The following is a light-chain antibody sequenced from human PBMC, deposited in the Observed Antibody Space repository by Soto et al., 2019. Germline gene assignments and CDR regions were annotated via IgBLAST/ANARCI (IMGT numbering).Light chain of an antibody. CDR3: QQHGSSPPSWT. CDR2: GAS. CDR1: QSVSSNY. Sequence: ETVLTQSPGTLSSSPGERATLFCRASQSVSSNYLAWYQQKPGQAPRLLIYGASSRATGIPDRFSGSGSGTDFSLTISRLEPEDSAVYYCQQHGSSPPSWTFGQGTKVEIK. J-gene: IGKJ1*01. V-gene: IGKV3-20*01.